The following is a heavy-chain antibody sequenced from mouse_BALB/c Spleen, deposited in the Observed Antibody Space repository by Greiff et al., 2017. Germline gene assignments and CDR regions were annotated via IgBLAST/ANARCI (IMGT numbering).Heavy chain of an antibody. J-gene: IGHJ3*01. D-gene: IGHD1-1*01. V-gene: IGHV5-6*01. Sequence: EVKLMESGGDLVKPGGSLKLSCAASGFTFSSYGMSWVRQTPDKRLEWVATISSGGSYTYYPDSVKGRFTISRDNAKNTLYLQMSSLKSEDTAMYYCARQDGSSYVVAYWGQGTLVTVSA. CDR3: ARQDGSSYVVAY. CDR2: ISSGGSYT. CDR1: GFTFSSYG.